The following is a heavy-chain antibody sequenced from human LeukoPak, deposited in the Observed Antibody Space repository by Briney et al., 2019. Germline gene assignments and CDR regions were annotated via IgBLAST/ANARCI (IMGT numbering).Heavy chain of an antibody. CDR1: GYSFTSHV. J-gene: IGHJ4*02. CDR2: IGGGSGRT. V-gene: IGHV1-3*01. Sequence: ASVKVSCKASGYSFTSHVIHWLRQAPGQRFEWMGWIGGGSGRTNYSQTFQDRVTITRDTSATTSYMEMSSLRYEDTAIFYCASGYYYDSSGYYFDSWGQGTLVTVSS. CDR3: ASGYYYDSSGYYFDS. D-gene: IGHD3-22*01.